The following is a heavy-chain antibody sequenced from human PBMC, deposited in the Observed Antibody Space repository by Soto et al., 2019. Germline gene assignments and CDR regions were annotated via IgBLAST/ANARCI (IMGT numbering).Heavy chain of an antibody. Sequence: EVQLLESGGGLVQPGGSLRLSCAASGFTFSSYAMSWVRQAPGKGLEWVSAISGSGGSTYYADYVKGRFTISRDNSKNTLYLQMNSLGAEDTAVYYCAKDKGSITMVRGVMFYWGQGTLVTVSS. CDR3: AKDKGSITMVRGVMFY. CDR1: GFTFSSYA. CDR2: ISGSGGST. D-gene: IGHD3-10*01. V-gene: IGHV3-23*01. J-gene: IGHJ4*02.